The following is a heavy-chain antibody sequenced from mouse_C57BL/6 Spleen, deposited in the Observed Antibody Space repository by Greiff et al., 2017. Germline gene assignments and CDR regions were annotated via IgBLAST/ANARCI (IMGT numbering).Heavy chain of an antibody. CDR2: FYPGSGSI. D-gene: IGHD4-1*01. V-gene: IGHV1-62-2*01. Sequence: VQLQQSGAELVKPGASVKLSCKASGYTFTEYTIHWVKQRSGQGLEWIGWFYPGSGSIKYNENFKDKATMTADKSSSTVYMELSRVTSEYSAVYFCARHEDRTGCFDDWGQGTTLTVSS. CDR3: ARHEDRTGCFDD. J-gene: IGHJ2*01. CDR1: GYTFTEYT.